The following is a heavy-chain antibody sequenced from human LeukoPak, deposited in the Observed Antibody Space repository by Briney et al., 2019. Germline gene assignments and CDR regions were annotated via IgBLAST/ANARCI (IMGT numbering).Heavy chain of an antibody. CDR2: IYYSGST. CDR1: GGSISSSSYY. J-gene: IGHJ4*02. V-gene: IGHV4-39*01. CDR3: ASGGEETYYYDSSGYHLDY. Sequence: PSETLSLTCTVSGGSISSSSYYWGWIRQPPGKGLEWIGSIYYSGSTYYNPSLKSRVTISVDTSKNQFSLKLSSVTAADTAVYYCASGGEETYYYDSSGYHLDYWGQGTLVTVSS. D-gene: IGHD3-22*01.